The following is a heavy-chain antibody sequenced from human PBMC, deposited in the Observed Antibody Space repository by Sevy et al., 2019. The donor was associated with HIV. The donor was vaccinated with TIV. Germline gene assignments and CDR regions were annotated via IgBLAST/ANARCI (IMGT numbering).Heavy chain of an antibody. V-gene: IGHV1-2*02. D-gene: IGHD2-2*01. CDR1: GYTFTDHF. CDR3: ARNMPSSGVWRSDWDFDL. CDR2: INPTNGDT. Sequence: ASVKVSCKASGYTFTDHFVHWVRQAPGQGLEWMGWINPTNGDTDYSRQLRGRVTMTRDTSIDTVYMELSWLKSDDTALYYCARNMPSSGVWRSDWDFDLWGRGTLVTVSS. J-gene: IGHJ2*01.